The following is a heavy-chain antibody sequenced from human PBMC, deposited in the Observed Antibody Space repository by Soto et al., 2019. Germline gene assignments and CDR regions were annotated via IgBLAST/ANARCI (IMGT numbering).Heavy chain of an antibody. CDR1: GYTFTSYY. CDR3: ARALAATLYYYYYGMDV. J-gene: IGHJ6*02. D-gene: IGHD2-15*01. Sequence: ASVKVSCKASGYTFTSYYMHWVRQATGQGLEWMGIINPSGGSTSYAQKFQGRVTMTRDTSTSTVYMELSSLRSEDTAVYYCARALAATLYYYYYGMDVWGQGTTVTVSS. V-gene: IGHV1-46*01. CDR2: INPSGGST.